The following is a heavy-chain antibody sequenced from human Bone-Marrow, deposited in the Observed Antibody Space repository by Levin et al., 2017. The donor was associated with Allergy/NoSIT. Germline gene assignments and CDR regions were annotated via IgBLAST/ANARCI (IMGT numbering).Heavy chain of an antibody. CDR3: ARALVAATGGFDY. CDR1: GFTFSSYS. Sequence: PGGSLRLSCAASGFTFSSYSMNWVRQAPGKGLEWVSSISSSSSYIYYADSVKGRFTISRDNAKNSLYLQMNSLRAEDTAVYYCARALVAATGGFDYWGQGTLVTVSS. V-gene: IGHV3-21*01. CDR2: ISSSSSYI. D-gene: IGHD2-15*01. J-gene: IGHJ4*02.